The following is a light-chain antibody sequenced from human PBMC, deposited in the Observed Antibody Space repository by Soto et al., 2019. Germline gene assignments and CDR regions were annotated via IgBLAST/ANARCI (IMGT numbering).Light chain of an antibody. CDR1: QSISSY. CDR2: AAS. Sequence: DIQMTQSPSSLSASVGDRVTITCRASQSISSYLNWYLQKPGKAPKLLIYAASNLQSGVPSRFSGSGSGTDFTLTISRLEPEDFAVYYCQQYGSSYPWTFGQGTKVDI. CDR3: QQYGSSYPWT. V-gene: IGKV1-39*01. J-gene: IGKJ1*01.